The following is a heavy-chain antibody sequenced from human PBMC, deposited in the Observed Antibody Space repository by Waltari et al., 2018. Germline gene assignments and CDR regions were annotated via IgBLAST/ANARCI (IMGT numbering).Heavy chain of an antibody. D-gene: IGHD5-12*01. CDR3: AGGRDFIVATIPYYYYYGMDV. CDR1: GGTFSSYT. J-gene: IGHJ6*02. V-gene: IGHV1-69*02. CDR2: IIPILCIA. Sequence: QVQLVQSGAEVKKPGSSVKVSCKASGGTFSSYTISWVRQAPGQGLEWMGRIIPILCIANYAQKFQGRVTITAEKSTSTAYMELSSLRSEDTAVYYCAGGRDFIVATIPYYYYYGMDVWGQGTTVTVSS.